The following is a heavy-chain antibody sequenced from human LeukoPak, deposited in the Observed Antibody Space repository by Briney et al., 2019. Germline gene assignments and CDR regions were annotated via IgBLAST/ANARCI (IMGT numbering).Heavy chain of an antibody. CDR2: ISYDGSNK. J-gene: IGHJ5*02. CDR3: TRDSGTYNWLDP. Sequence: GGSLRLSCAASGFTFSSYGMHWVRQAPGKGLEWVAVISYDGSNKYYADSVKGRFTISRDNSKNTLYLQMNSLRAEDTALYFCTRDSGTYNWLDPWGQGTLVTVSS. D-gene: IGHD1-26*01. CDR1: GFTFSSYG. V-gene: IGHV3-30*03.